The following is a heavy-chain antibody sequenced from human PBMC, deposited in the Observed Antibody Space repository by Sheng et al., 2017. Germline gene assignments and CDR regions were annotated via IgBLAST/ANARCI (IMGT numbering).Heavy chain of an antibody. V-gene: IGHV3-33*08. CDR3: AGSPITTVVAGTLEY. J-gene: IGHJ4*02. CDR1: GVTFSDLG. CDR2: IWYDGSDK. D-gene: IGHD6-19*01. Sequence: QVHLVESGGGMVQPGKSLRLSCAASGVTFSDLGMVWVRQAPGKGLEWLAIIWYDGSDKRYADSVKGRFTISRDNSKNTLFLEMNSLGDEDTAVYYCAGSPITTVVAGTLEYWGQGTLVTVSS.